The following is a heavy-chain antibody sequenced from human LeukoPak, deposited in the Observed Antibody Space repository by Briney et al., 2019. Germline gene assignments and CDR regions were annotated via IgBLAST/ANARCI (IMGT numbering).Heavy chain of an antibody. D-gene: IGHD1-26*01. J-gene: IGHJ6*03. CDR1: GFTFSDYY. CDR2: ISSGGSTI. V-gene: IGHV3-11*01. CDR3: AKDRQRGNYFRNYYYYMDV. Sequence: GGSLRLSCATSGFTFSDYYMTWMRQAPGKGLEWVSYISSGGSTIYYGDSVKGRFTISRDNSKNTVYLQMNSLRVDDTAVYYCAKDRQRGNYFRNYYYYMDVWGKGTTVTVSS.